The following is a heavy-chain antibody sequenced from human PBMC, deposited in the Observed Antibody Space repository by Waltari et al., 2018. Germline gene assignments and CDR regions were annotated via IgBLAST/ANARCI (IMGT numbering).Heavy chain of an antibody. V-gene: IGHV3-23*01. Sequence: EVQLSESGGGLVQPGGSLRLSCAASGFYLSREGRSWVRQASGKGLEWVSTISGSAGSTYYADSVKGRFTISRDISKNTLFLQMNSLRAEDTALYSCAKDQYTSSRRGFDSWGQGTLVTVSS. CDR1: GFYLSREG. CDR3: AKDQYTSSRRGFDS. J-gene: IGHJ4*02. CDR2: ISGSAGST. D-gene: IGHD3-10*01.